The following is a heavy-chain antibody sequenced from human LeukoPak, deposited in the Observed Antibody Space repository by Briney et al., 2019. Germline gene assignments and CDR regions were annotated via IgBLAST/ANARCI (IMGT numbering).Heavy chain of an antibody. CDR2: ISSSSTI. V-gene: IGHV3-48*01. D-gene: IGHD3-9*01. J-gene: IGHJ3*02. CDR3: ASNYDILTGPRAFDI. CDR1: GFTFSSYS. Sequence: GGSLSLSCAASGFTFSSYSMNWVRQAPGKGLEWVSYISSSSTIYYADSVKGRFTISRDNAKNSLYLQMNSLRAEDTAVYYCASNYDILTGPRAFDIWGQGTMVTVSS.